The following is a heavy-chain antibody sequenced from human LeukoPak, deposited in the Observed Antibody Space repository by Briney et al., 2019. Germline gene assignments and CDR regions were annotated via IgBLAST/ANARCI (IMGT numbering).Heavy chain of an antibody. J-gene: IGHJ4*02. D-gene: IGHD6-13*01. CDR3: ARGAAAGSPFDF. V-gene: IGHV6-1*01. CDR2: TYFRAKFYY. CDR1: GDSVSDNRAS. Sequence: SQTLSLTCDISGDSVSDNRASWNWVRQSPSRGLEWLGRTYFRAKFYYDYALSVRSRITINPDTSKNQFSLHLNFVSPEDTALYYCARGAAAGSPFDFWGQGTLVTVSS.